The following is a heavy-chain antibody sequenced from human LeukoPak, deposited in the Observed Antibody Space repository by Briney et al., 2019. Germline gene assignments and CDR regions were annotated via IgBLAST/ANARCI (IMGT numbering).Heavy chain of an antibody. CDR1: GFNFNAYA. Sequence: GGSLRPSCAVSGFNFNAYAMHWVRQAPGGGLEWASGINWKTGNGIYADSVKGRFTISRDNAKNSLYLQMSSLRAEDTALYYCTRRAARWQFDLWGRGTLLTVSS. CDR3: TRRAARWQFDL. J-gene: IGHJ2*01. D-gene: IGHD5-24*01. CDR2: INWKTGNG. V-gene: IGHV3-9*01.